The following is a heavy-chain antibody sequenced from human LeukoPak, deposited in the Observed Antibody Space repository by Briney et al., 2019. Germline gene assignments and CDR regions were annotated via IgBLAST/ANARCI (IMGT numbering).Heavy chain of an antibody. CDR3: ARPIVATQEYYFDY. CDR1: GGSISSSSYY. Sequence: SETLSLTCTVSGGSISSSSYYWGWIRQPPGKGLEWIGSIYYSGSTYYNPSLKSRVTMSVDTSKNQFSLKLSSVTAADTAVYYCARPIVATQEYYFDYWGQGTLVTVSS. V-gene: IGHV4-39*01. D-gene: IGHD5-12*01. CDR2: IYYSGST. J-gene: IGHJ4*02.